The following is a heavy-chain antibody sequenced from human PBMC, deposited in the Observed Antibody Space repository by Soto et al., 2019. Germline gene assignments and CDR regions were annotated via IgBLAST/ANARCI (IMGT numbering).Heavy chain of an antibody. V-gene: IGHV3-30*03. D-gene: IGHD5-18*01. J-gene: IGHJ4*02. Sequence: GGSLRHSGAASEFSVSDYAMHWVHQAPGKGLEWLVIISYDGDNEYYADSVRGRFTISRDNFKNTLYLQMNSLRAEDTAVYYCARGYSYTQPVFDYWGLGTLVTSPQ. CDR3: ARGYSYTQPVFDY. CDR1: EFSVSDYA. CDR2: ISYDGDNE.